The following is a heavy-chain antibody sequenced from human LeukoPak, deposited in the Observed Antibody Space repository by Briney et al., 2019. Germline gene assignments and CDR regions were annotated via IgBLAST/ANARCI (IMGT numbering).Heavy chain of an antibody. CDR2: IYYSGST. CDR3: ATVAVAGTSDAFDI. CDR1: GGSISSYY. V-gene: IGHV4-59*01. J-gene: IGHJ3*02. D-gene: IGHD6-19*01. Sequence: SETLSLTCTVSGGSISSYYRSWIRQPPGKGLEWIGYIYYSGSTNYNPSLKSRVTISVDTSKNQSSLKLSSVTAADTAVYYCATVAVAGTSDAFDIWGQGTMVTVSS.